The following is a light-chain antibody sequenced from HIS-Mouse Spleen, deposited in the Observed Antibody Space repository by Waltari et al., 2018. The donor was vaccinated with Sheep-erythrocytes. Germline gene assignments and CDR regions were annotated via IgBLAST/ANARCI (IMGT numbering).Light chain of an antibody. Sequence: QSALTQPRSVSGSPGQSVTISCTGTSSDVGGYNYVSWYQQHPGKAPKLMIYDVSKRPSGVPDRFSGSKSCNTASLTISGLQAEDEADYYCCSYAGSYNHVFGTGTKVTVL. V-gene: IGLV2-11*01. CDR2: DVS. CDR3: CSYAGSYNHV. CDR1: SSDVGGYNY. J-gene: IGLJ1*01.